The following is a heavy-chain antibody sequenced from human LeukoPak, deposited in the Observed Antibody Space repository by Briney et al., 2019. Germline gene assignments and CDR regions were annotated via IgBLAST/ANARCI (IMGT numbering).Heavy chain of an antibody. J-gene: IGHJ4*02. Sequence: VASVKVSCKASGFTFTSSAVQWVRQARGQRLEWIGWIVVGSGNTNYAQKFQERVTITRDMSTSTAYMELSSLRSEDTAVYYCARDLDDYGAAFDYWGQGTLVTVSS. CDR2: IVVGSGNT. CDR3: ARDLDDYGAAFDY. V-gene: IGHV1-58*01. CDR1: GFTFTSSA. D-gene: IGHD4-17*01.